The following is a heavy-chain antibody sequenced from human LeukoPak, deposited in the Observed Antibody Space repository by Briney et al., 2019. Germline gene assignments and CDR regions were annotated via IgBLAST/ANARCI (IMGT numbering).Heavy chain of an antibody. D-gene: IGHD6-13*01. CDR1: GGSISSYY. Sequence: SETLSLTCTVSGGSISSYYRSWIRQPPGKGLEWIGYIYYSGSTNYNPSLKSRVTISVDTSKNQFSLKLSSVTAADTAVYYCASGYSSSAFDYWGQGTLVTVSS. V-gene: IGHV4-59*01. CDR3: ASGYSSSAFDY. CDR2: IYYSGST. J-gene: IGHJ4*02.